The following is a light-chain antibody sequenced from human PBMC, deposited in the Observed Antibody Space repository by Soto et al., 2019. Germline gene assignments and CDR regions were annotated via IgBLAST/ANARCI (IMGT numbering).Light chain of an antibody. CDR2: EVS. CDR3: SSYTSRSTPFV. J-gene: IGLJ1*01. Sequence: QSVLTQPASVSGSPGQSITISCTGTSSDVGGYIYVSWYQHHPGKAPKLMIYEVSNRPSGVSNRFSGSKSGNTASLTVSGLQAEDEADYYCSSYTSRSTPFVFGTGTKLTVL. V-gene: IGLV2-14*01. CDR1: SSDVGGYIY.